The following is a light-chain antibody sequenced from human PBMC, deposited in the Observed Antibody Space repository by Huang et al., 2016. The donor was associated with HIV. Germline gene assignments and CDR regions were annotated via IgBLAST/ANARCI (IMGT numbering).Light chain of an antibody. CDR1: QDIRTS. CDR2: AAS. CDR3: QKYSSAPLS. J-gene: IGKJ4*01. Sequence: DIQMTQSPSSLSASVGDRVTITCRASQDIRTSVAWYQQKVGKSPKLLIYAASALQSGVPSRFSGSGSGTDFTLTISSLQPEDFATYYCQKYSSAPLSFGGGTKVEIK. V-gene: IGKV1-27*01.